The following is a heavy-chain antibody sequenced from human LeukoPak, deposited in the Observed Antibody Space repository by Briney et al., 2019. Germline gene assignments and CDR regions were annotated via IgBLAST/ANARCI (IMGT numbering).Heavy chain of an antibody. CDR3: ARVWVRGVIIGWFDP. J-gene: IGHJ5*02. CDR1: GYTFTSYY. D-gene: IGHD3-10*01. Sequence: ASVKVSCKASGYTFTSYYMHWVRQAPGQGLEWMGIINPSGGSTSYAQKFQGRVTMTRDMSTSTVYMELSSLRSEDTAVYYCARVWVRGVIIGWFDPWGQGTLVTVSS. V-gene: IGHV1-46*01. CDR2: INPSGGST.